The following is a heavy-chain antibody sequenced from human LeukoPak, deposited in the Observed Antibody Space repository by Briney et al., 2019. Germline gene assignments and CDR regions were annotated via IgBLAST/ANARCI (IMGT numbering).Heavy chain of an antibody. CDR2: ISGSGGST. V-gene: IGHV3-23*01. D-gene: IGHD4-17*01. CDR1: GFTFSSYA. CDR3: ARDGAVTNGRYFDY. Sequence: GGSLRLSCAASGFTFSSYAMSWVRQAPGKGLEWVSAISGSGGSTYYADSVKGRFTISRDNSKNTLYLQMNSLRAEDTAVYYCARDGAVTNGRYFDYWGQGTLVTVSS. J-gene: IGHJ4*02.